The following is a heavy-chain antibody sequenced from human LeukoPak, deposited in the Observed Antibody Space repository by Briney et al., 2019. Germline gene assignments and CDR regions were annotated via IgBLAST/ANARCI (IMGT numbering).Heavy chain of an antibody. V-gene: IGHV3-13*01. CDR3: ARAVLPHDAFDI. J-gene: IGHJ3*02. Sequence: GGSLRLSCAASGFTFSSYDMHWVRQATGKGLEWVSAIGTAGDTCYPGSVKGRFAISRENAKNSLCLQMNSLRAGDTAVYYCARAVLPHDAFDIWGQGTMVTVSS. CDR2: IGTAGDT. CDR1: GFTFSSYD.